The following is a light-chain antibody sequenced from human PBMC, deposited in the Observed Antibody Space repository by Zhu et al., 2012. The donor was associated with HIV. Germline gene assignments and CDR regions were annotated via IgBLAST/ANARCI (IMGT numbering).Light chain of an antibody. CDR1: QSIKNN. J-gene: IGKJ1*01. Sequence: EIVMTQSPATLSVSPGERATLSCRASQSIKNNLAWYQQKPGIPDRFSGSGYGTEFTLTISSMQSEDFAVYYCQQCESWPPVTFGQGTTVEI. CDR3: QQCESWPPVT. V-gene: IGKV3-15*01.